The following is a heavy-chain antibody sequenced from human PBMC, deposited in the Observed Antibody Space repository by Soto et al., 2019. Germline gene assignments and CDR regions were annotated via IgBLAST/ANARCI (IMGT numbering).Heavy chain of an antibody. V-gene: IGHV3-11*06. Sequence: GGSLRLSCAASGFTFSDYYMSWIRQAPGKGLEWVSYISSSSSYTNYADSVKGRFTISRDNAKNSLYLQMNSLRAEDTAVYYCARELDCGDYVRYYGMDVWGQGTTVTVSS. D-gene: IGHD4-17*01. CDR3: ARELDCGDYVRYYGMDV. CDR1: GFTFSDYY. CDR2: ISSSSSYT. J-gene: IGHJ6*02.